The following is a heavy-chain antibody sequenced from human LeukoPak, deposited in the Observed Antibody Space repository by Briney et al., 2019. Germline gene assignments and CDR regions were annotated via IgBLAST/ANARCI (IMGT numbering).Heavy chain of an antibody. Sequence: QPGGSLRLSCAASGFTFSSYAMTWVRQAPGKGLEWVSGISGSGGSTYYADSVKGRLTVSGDNSKNTLCLQMNNLRAEDTAVYYCAKDRMVAIGFAYYYYYGMDVWGQGTTVAVSS. D-gene: IGHD5-12*01. CDR2: ISGSGGST. V-gene: IGHV3-23*01. CDR3: AKDRMVAIGFAYYYYYGMDV. CDR1: GFTFSSYA. J-gene: IGHJ6*02.